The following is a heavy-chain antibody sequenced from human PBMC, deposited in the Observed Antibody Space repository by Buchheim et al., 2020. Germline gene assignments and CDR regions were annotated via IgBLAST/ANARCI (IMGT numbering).Heavy chain of an antibody. CDR1: GFTFSSYG. CDR3: AREFPYDYVWGSYRPSNSYYFDY. J-gene: IGHJ4*02. V-gene: IGHV3-33*01. Sequence: QVQLVESGGGVVQPGRSLRLSCAASGFTFSSYGMHWVRQAPGKGLEWVAVIWYDGSNKYYADSVKGRFTISRDNSKNTLYLQMNSLRAEDTAVYHCAREFPYDYVWGSYRPSNSYYFDYWGQGTL. D-gene: IGHD3-16*02. CDR2: IWYDGSNK.